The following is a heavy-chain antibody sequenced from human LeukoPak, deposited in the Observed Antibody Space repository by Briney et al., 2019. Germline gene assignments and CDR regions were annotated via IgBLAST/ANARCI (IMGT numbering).Heavy chain of an antibody. J-gene: IGHJ4*02. Sequence: QTGGSLKLFCAASGFTFSGSAMHWVRLASGKGLEWVGRIRSNANSYATAYAASVKGRFTISRDESKNTAYLQVNSLKTEDTAVYYCARGRSSSGSMNEFWGQGTLVTVSS. V-gene: IGHV3-73*01. CDR1: GFTFSGSA. CDR2: IRSNANSYAT. D-gene: IGHD3-10*01. CDR3: ARGRSSSGSMNEF.